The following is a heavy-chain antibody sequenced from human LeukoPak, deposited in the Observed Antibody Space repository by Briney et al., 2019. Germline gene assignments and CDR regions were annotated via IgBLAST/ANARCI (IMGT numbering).Heavy chain of an antibody. J-gene: IGHJ4*02. D-gene: IGHD3-10*01. V-gene: IGHV3-30*18. Sequence: GRSLRLSCAASGFTFGSYGMHWVRQAPGKGLEWVAVISYDGSNKYYADSVKGRFTISRDNSKNTLYLQMNSLRAEDTAVYYCAKVGNGSGSYYADYWGQGTLVTVSS. CDR2: ISYDGSNK. CDR1: GFTFGSYG. CDR3: AKVGNGSGSYYADY.